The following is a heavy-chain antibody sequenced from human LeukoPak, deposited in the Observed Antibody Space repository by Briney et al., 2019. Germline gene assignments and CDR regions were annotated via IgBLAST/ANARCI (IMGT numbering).Heavy chain of an antibody. J-gene: IGHJ4*02. V-gene: IGHV3-33*01. CDR1: GFTFSSYG. Sequence: PGRSLRLSCAASGFTFSSYGMHWVRQAPGKGLEWVAVIWYDGSNKYYADSVKGRFTISRDNSKNTLYLRMNSLRAEDTAVYYCAREEGGRIDYWGQGTLVTVSS. CDR3: AREEGGRIDY. D-gene: IGHD3-16*01. CDR2: IWYDGSNK.